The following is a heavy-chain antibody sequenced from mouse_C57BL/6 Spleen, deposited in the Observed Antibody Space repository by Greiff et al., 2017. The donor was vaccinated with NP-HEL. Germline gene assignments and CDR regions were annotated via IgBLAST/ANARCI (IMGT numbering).Heavy chain of an antibody. CDR1: GFTFSSYA. J-gene: IGHJ2*01. V-gene: IGHV5-4*03. CDR2: ISDGGSYT. CDR3: ARVPILTGYFDY. D-gene: IGHD4-1*01. Sequence: EVKLVESGGGLVKPGGSLKLSCAASGFTFSSYAMSWVRQTPEKRLEWVATISDGGSYTYYPDNVKGRFTISRDNAKNNLYLQMSHLKSEDTAMYYCARVPILTGYFDYWGQGTTLTVSS.